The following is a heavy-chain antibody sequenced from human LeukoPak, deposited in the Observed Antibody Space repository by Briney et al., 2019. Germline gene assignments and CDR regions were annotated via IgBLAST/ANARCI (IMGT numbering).Heavy chain of an antibody. J-gene: IGHJ3*02. D-gene: IGHD2-2*02. CDR3: ASRRGYCSSTSCYTGAFDI. CDR2: ISSSGSTI. Sequence: PGGSLRLSCAASGFTFSSYEMNWVRQAPGKGLEWVSYISSSGSTIYYADSVKGRFTISRDNAKNSLYLQMNSLRAEDTAVYYCASRRGYCSSTSCYTGAFDIWGQGTMVTVSS. V-gene: IGHV3-48*03. CDR1: GFTFSSYE.